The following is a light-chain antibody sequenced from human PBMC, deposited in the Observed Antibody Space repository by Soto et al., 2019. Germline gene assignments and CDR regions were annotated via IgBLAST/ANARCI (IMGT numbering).Light chain of an antibody. CDR1: QSISNV. V-gene: IGKV1-5*01. CDR3: HQAYCSPRT. J-gene: IGKJ1*01. Sequence: IQSTQSPSTLSASVTDRVTITCRASQSISNVLAWYQQKPGKAPKLLFYGASGVQSGVPSWFSGSGSGTDFTLTISSLQPEYFASYYCHQAYCSPRTFGQGTKVDIK. CDR2: GAS.